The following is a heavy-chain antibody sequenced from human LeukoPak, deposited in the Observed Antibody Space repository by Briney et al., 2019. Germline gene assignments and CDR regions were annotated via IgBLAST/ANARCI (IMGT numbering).Heavy chain of an antibody. V-gene: IGHV1-24*01. CDR3: ATAPPGFNFGAYDFDY. J-gene: IGHJ4*02. D-gene: IGHD4/OR15-4a*01. CDR1: GYTLTELS. Sequence: ASVKVSCKVSGYTLTELSMHWVRQAPGKGLEWMGGFDPEDGETIYAQKFQGRVTMTEDTSTDTAYMELSSLRSEDTAVYYCATAPPGFNFGAYDFDYWGQGTLVIVSS. CDR2: FDPEDGET.